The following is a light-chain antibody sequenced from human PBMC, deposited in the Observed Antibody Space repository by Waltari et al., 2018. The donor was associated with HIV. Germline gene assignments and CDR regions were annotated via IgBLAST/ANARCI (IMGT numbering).Light chain of an antibody. Sequence: QSALTQPASLSGSPGQSIAISCTGTRRDVGAYHHAPWYQQHPVKAPKLMTFDVSNRPSGVSYRFSGSKSGNTSSLTISGLQPEDEADYYCCSYTTSATRVFGGGTKLTVL. CDR3: CSYTTSATRV. CDR1: RRDVGAYHH. J-gene: IGLJ3*02. V-gene: IGLV2-14*03. CDR2: DVS.